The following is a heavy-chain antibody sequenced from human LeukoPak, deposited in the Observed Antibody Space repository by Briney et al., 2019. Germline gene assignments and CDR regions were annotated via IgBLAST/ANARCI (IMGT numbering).Heavy chain of an antibody. CDR1: GFTFDDYG. Sequence: GGSLRLSCAASGFTFDDYGMSWVRQAPGKGLEWVSGINWNGGSTGYADSVKGRFTISRDISKNTLYLQTNSLRADDTAVYYCARPLGYCSGGSCYYYYMDVWGKGTTVTISS. V-gene: IGHV3-20*04. CDR3: ARPLGYCSGGSCYYYYMDV. J-gene: IGHJ6*03. D-gene: IGHD2-15*01. CDR2: INWNGGST.